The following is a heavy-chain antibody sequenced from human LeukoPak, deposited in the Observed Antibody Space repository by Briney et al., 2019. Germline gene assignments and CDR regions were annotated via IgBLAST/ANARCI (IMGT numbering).Heavy chain of an antibody. CDR1: GYTFTGYY. J-gene: IGHJ3*02. CDR3: ARARGTMVRGVIIDDAFDI. D-gene: IGHD3-10*01. Sequence: SVKVSCKASGYTFTGYYMHWVRQAPGQGLEWMGGIIPIFGTANYAQKFQGRVTITTDESTSTAYMELSSLRSEDTAVYYCARARGTMVRGVIIDDAFDIWGQGTMVTVSS. V-gene: IGHV1-69*05. CDR2: IIPIFGTA.